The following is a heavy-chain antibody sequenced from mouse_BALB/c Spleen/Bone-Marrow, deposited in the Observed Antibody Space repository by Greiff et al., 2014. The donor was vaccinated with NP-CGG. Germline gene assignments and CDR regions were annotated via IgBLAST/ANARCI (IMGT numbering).Heavy chain of an antibody. J-gene: IGHJ2*01. CDR1: GYTFSNYW. V-gene: IGHV1-9*01. CDR2: ILPGSGTA. CDR3: TKDSVVQYYFAF. Sequence: VQLQESGAELMKPGASVKISCKATGYTFSNYWIYWVKQRPGHGLEWIGEILPGSGTANYNEKFKGKATFTADTSSNTAYMQLNSLTSEDNAHYYCTKDSVVQYYFAFWGQGTPLTVSS. D-gene: IGHD1-1*01.